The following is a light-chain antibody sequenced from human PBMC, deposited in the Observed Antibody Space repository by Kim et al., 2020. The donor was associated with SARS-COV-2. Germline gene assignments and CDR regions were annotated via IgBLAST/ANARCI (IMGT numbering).Light chain of an antibody. V-gene: IGKV3-20*01. CDR1: QSVSGNY. J-gene: IGKJ1*01. CDR2: GAS. CDR3: HQYATSLWT. Sequence: SPGERATLSCRARQSVSGNYLAWYQQKGGQAPRLLIHGASSRATGIPDRFSGSGSGTDFTLTVSRLEPEDFAVYYCHQYATSLWTFGQGTKVDIK.